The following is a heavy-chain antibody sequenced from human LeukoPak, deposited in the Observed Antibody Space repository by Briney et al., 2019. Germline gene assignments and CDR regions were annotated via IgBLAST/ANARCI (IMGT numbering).Heavy chain of an antibody. J-gene: IGHJ4*02. D-gene: IGHD1-26*01. V-gene: IGHV3-20*04. CDR2: INWNGGST. CDR3: ARDPRYSGSPRDY. CDR1: GFAFDDYG. Sequence: PRGFRRLSCAASGFAFDDYGMSWVRQAQGKGLEWVSGINWNGGSTGYADSVKGRFTISRDNAKNSLYLQMNSLRAEDTALYYCARDPRYSGSPRDYWGQGTLVTVSS.